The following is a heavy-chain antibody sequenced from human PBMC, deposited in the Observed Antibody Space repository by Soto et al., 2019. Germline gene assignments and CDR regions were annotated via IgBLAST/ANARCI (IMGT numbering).Heavy chain of an antibody. J-gene: IGHJ4*02. CDR3: AKGPHTNVGWPYYFES. V-gene: IGHV3-48*02. CDR1: GFALSNYP. Sequence: WGSLRLSCVASGFALSNYPINLFGQAPLKGLEWISYSSPRGDTIYYADSVEGRFTISRDNARNSLSLHMSSLRDEDSALYYCAKGPHTNVGWPYYFESWGQGVPVTVSS. CDR2: SSPRGDTI. D-gene: IGHD6-19*01.